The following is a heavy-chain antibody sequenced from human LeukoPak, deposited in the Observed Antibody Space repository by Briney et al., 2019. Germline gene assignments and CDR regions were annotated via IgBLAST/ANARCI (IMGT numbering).Heavy chain of an antibody. V-gene: IGHV3-48*04. D-gene: IGHD3-22*01. Sequence: GGSLRLSCAASGFSFSSYAMSWVRQAPGKGLGWISYISGTSGTIYYADSLKGRFTISRDNAKNSLYLQMNSLRAEDTAVYYCARAPSSDYYSHFDYWGQGTLVTVSS. J-gene: IGHJ4*02. CDR1: GFSFSSYA. CDR3: ARAPSSDYYSHFDY. CDR2: ISGTSGTI.